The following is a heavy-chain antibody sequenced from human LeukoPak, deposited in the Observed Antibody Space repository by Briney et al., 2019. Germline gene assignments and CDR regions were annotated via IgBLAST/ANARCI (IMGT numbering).Heavy chain of an antibody. J-gene: IGHJ5*02. V-gene: IGHV4-39*07. CDR1: GGSISSSSYY. CDR3: ARESVFSNFNNWFDP. D-gene: IGHD4-11*01. CDR2: IYYSGST. Sequence: SETLSLTCTVSGGSISSSSYYWGWIRQPPGKGLEGIGSIYYSGSTYYNPSLKSRVTISVDTSKNQFSLKLSSVTAADTAVYYCARESVFSNFNNWFDPWGQGTLVTVSS.